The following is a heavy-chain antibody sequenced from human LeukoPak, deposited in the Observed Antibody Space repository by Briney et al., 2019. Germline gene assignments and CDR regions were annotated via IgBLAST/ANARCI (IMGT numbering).Heavy chain of an antibody. CDR2: ISSSGSTI. V-gene: IGHV3-48*03. CDR3: AELGITMIGGV. Sequence: GGSLRLSCAASGFTFSSYEMNRVRQAPGKGLEWVSYISSSGSTIYYADSVKGRFTISRDNAKNLLYLQMNSLRAEDTAVYYCAELGITMIGGVWGKGTTVTISS. D-gene: IGHD3-10*02. J-gene: IGHJ6*04. CDR1: GFTFSSYE.